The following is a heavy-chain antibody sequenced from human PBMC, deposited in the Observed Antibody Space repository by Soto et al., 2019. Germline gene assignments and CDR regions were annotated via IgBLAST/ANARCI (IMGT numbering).Heavy chain of an antibody. J-gene: IGHJ1*01. D-gene: IGHD5-12*01. V-gene: IGHV4-4*02. Sequence: QVQLQESGPGLVKPSGTLSLTCAVSGGSISSSNWWSWVRQPPGKGLEWIGEIYHSGSTNYNPSLKGRVTMSVDKPKNQFSLKLGSVTAGDKAVYYCGPSLRGGGYGGGGNWGQGTLVTVSS. CDR1: GGSISSSNW. CDR2: IYHSGST. CDR3: GPSLRGGGYGGGGN.